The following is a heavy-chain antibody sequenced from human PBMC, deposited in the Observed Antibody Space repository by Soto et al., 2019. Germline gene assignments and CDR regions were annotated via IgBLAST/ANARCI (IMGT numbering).Heavy chain of an antibody. CDR1: GFNFSNYW. CDR3: ARGAGGYSYG. D-gene: IGHD5-18*01. Sequence: VQLVESGGGLVQPGGSLRLSCAASGFNFSNYWMHWVRQAPGKGLVWVSRINTDGRTTSYADSVKGRFTISRDNAQNSLFLQMTSLRVEDTAMYYCARGAGGYSYGWGQGTLVTVSS. CDR2: INTDGRTT. J-gene: IGHJ4*02. V-gene: IGHV3-74*01.